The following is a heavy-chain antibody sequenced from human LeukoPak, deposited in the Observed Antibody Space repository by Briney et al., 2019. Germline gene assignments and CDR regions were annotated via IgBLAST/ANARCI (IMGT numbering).Heavy chain of an antibody. CDR3: ARMVLWFGEPSLKITQYYYYMDV. CDR1: GGSISSSNW. D-gene: IGHD3-10*01. V-gene: IGHV4-4*02. J-gene: IGHJ6*03. CDR2: IYHSGST. Sequence: SGTLSLTCAVSGGSISSSNWWSWVRQPPGKGLEWIGEIYHSGSTNYNPSLKSRVTISVDTSKNQFSLKLSSVTAADTAVYYCARMVLWFGEPSLKITQYYYYMDVWGKGTTVTVSS.